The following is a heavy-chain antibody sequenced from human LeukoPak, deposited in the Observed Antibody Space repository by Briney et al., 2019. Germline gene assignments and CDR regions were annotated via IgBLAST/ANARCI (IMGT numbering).Heavy chain of an antibody. V-gene: IGHV4-31*03. CDR3: ARDRMDTALAFFFDY. J-gene: IGHJ4*02. CDR1: GGSITSPGYY. D-gene: IGHD5-18*01. Sequence: PSETLSLTCSVSGGSITSPGYYWTWIRQYPGKGLEWIGNIFYNGTTYYNPSFKGRVTVSGDTSKNQFSLNLNSVTAADTAVYYCARDRMDTALAFFFDYWGQGTLVTVSS. CDR2: IFYNGTT.